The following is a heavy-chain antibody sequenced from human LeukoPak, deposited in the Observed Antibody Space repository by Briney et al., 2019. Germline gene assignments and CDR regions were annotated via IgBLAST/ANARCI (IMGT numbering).Heavy chain of an antibody. CDR1: GFTFSNAW. CDR3: TTEYYGAYNY. CDR2: IKSKTDGGTP. Sequence: GGSLRLSCAASGFTFSNAWMGWVRQAPGKGLEWVGRIKSKTDGGTPDYAAPVRGRFTISRDDSKDTLYLQMNSLKTEDTAVYYCTTEYYGAYNYWGQGTLVTVSS. J-gene: IGHJ4*02. V-gene: IGHV3-15*01. D-gene: IGHD4-17*01.